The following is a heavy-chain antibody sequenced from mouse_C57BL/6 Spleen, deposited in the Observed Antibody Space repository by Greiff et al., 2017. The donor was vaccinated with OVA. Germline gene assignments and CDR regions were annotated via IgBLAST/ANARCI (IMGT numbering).Heavy chain of an antibody. CDR3: ARTEVVATNWYFDV. J-gene: IGHJ1*03. V-gene: IGHV1-69*01. CDR1: GYTFTSYW. Sequence: QVHVKQPGAELVMPGASVKLSCKASGYTFTSYWMHWVKQRPGQGLEWIGEIDPSDSYTNYNQKFKGKSTLTVDKSSSTAYMQLSSLTSEDSAVYYGARTEVVATNWYFDVWGTGTTVTVSS. D-gene: IGHD1-1*01. CDR2: IDPSDSYT.